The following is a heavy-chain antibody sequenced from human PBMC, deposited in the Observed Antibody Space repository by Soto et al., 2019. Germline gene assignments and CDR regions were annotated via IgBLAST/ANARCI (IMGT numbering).Heavy chain of an antibody. D-gene: IGHD5-12*01. J-gene: IGHJ6*02. Sequence: PSETLSLTCTVSGGSISSGGYYWSWIRQHPGKGLEWIGYIYYSGSTYYNPSLKGRVTISVDTSKNQFSLKLSSVTAADTAVYYCARVVVDLYYYGMDVWGQGTTVTVSS. V-gene: IGHV4-31*03. CDR1: GGSISSGGYY. CDR3: ARVVVDLYYYGMDV. CDR2: IYYSGST.